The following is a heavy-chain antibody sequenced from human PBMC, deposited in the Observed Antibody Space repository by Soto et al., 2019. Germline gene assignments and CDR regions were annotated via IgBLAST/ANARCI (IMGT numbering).Heavy chain of an antibody. D-gene: IGHD6-13*01. CDR2: ISYDGSNK. Sequence: GGSLRLSCAASGFTFSDYYMHWVRQAPGKGLEWVAVISYDGSNKYYADSVKGRFTISRDNSKNTLYLQMNSLRAEDTAVYYCAKVTAAAYGGFDYWGQGTLVTVSS. J-gene: IGHJ4*02. V-gene: IGHV3-30*18. CDR1: GFTFSDYY. CDR3: AKVTAAAYGGFDY.